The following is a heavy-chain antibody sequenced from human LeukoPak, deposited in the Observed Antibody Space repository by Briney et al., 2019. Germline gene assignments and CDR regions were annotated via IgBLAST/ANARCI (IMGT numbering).Heavy chain of an antibody. J-gene: IGHJ4*02. CDR3: AKNRAGDYADY. D-gene: IGHD4-17*01. CDR1: GYTFTDYY. V-gene: IGHV1-2*06. Sequence: ASVKVSCKASGYTFTDYYVHWVRQAPGQGLEWMGRISPNSGGTNYAQKFRGGLTVTRDTSISTAYMELSSLRSDDTAVYYCAKNRAGDYADYWGQGTLVTVSS. CDR2: ISPNSGGT.